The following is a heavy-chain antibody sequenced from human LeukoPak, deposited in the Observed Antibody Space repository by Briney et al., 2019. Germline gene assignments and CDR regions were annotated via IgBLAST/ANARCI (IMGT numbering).Heavy chain of an antibody. Sequence: GRSLRLSCAASGFTFSSYGMHWVRQAPGKGLEWVAVISYDGSNKYYADSVKGRFTISRDNSKNTLYLQMNSLRAEDTAVYYCAKDWGDGDRDGSLDYWGQGTLVTVSS. D-gene: IGHD4-17*01. J-gene: IGHJ4*02. CDR1: GFTFSSYG. CDR3: AKDWGDGDRDGSLDY. V-gene: IGHV3-30*18. CDR2: ISYDGSNK.